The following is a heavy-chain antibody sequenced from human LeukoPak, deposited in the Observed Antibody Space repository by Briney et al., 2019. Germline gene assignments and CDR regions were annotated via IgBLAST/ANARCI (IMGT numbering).Heavy chain of an antibody. CDR2: INSNGYST. CDR3: VKEILVTTSPFDY. J-gene: IGHJ4*02. D-gene: IGHD4-17*01. CDR1: GFAFSAYA. Sequence: PGGPLRLSCSASGFAFSAYAMHWVRQAPGKGLEYVAAINSNGYSTYYTDSVRGRFTLSRDNSKNTVYLQMSSLRAGDTAVYYCVKEILVTTSPFDYWGQGTLVTVSS. V-gene: IGHV3-64D*06.